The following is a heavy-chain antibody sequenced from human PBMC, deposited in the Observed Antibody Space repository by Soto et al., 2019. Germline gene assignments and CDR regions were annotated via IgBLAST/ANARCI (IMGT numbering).Heavy chain of an antibody. Sequence: QVQLVQSGAEVKKPGASVKVSCKASGYTFTDYHIHWVRQAPGQGLEFMGWITANNGGAGSAQQFQSRVTVTRDTSITTVYMELSNLRSDDTAVYYCAGEGGSETLQPSYNWFDTWGQGTLVTVSS. CDR3: AGEGGSETLQPSYNWFDT. J-gene: IGHJ5*02. V-gene: IGHV1-2*02. CDR2: ITANNGGA. D-gene: IGHD6-25*01. CDR1: GYTFTDYH.